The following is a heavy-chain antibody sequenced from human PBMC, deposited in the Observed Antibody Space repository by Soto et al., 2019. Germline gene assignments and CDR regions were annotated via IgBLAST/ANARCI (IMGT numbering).Heavy chain of an antibody. CDR3: ARWADSDHRPSKYYFDY. Sequence: PSETLSLTCTVSGGSISSYYWSWIRQPPGKGLEWIGYIYYSGSTNYNPSLKSRVTISVDTSKNQFSLKLSSVTAAATAVYFCARWADSDHRPSKYYFDYWGQGTLVTVSS. V-gene: IGHV4-59*01. J-gene: IGHJ4*02. CDR1: GGSISSYY. D-gene: IGHD1-26*01. CDR2: IYYSGST.